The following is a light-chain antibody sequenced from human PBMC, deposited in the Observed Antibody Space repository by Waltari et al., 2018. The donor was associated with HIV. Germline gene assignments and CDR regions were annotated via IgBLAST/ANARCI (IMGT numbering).Light chain of an antibody. CDR2: DNN. CDR1: NSNLGNTY. V-gene: IGLV1-51*01. Sequence: QSVLTQPPSVSAAPGQKVTIPCSGSNSNLGNTYVSWYQQLPGSAPTLLIYDNNKRPTGIPDRFSGSKSGTSATLGITGLQTGDEADYYCGTWDSSLSAGVFGGGTKVTVL. CDR3: GTWDSSLSAGV. J-gene: IGLJ2*01.